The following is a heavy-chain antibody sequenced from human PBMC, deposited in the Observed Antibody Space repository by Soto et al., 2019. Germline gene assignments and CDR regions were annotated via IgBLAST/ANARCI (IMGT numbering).Heavy chain of an antibody. D-gene: IGHD5-18*01. V-gene: IGHV4-61*01. J-gene: IGHJ6*04. CDR3: ARAPVETAAENYYYCGMEV. CDR2: IYYSGST. CDR1: GGSVSSGSYY. Sequence: SETLSLTCTVSGGSVSSGSYYWSWIRQPPGKGLEWIGYIYYSGSTNYNPSLKSRVTISVDTSKNQFSLKLSSVTAAHTDVYYCARAPVETAAENYYYCGMEVWGKGTTVTVSS.